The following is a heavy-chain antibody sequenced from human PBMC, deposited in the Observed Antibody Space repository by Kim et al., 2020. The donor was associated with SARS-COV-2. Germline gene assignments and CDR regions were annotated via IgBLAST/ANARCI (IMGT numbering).Heavy chain of an antibody. D-gene: IGHD4-4*01. Sequence: GGSLRLSCAASGFSFSSYSMNWVRQAPGKGLEWVSYITSSSSTIHYTESVRGRFTISRDNAKNSLYLQMNSLRDEDTAVYYCARGQLVRYYFDYWGQGTLVTVSS. V-gene: IGHV3-48*02. CDR2: ITSSSSTI. J-gene: IGHJ4*02. CDR1: GFSFSSYS. CDR3: ARGQLVRYYFDY.